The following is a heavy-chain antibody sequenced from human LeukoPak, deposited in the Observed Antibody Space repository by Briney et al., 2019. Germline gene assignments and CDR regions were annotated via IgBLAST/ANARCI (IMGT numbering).Heavy chain of an antibody. J-gene: IGHJ4*02. D-gene: IGHD6-13*01. CDR2: IYSGGST. CDR1: GFTVSSNY. V-gene: IGHV3-53*01. Sequence: GGSLRLSCAASGFTVSSNYMSWVRQAPGKGLEWVSVIYSGGSTYYADSVKGRFTISRDNSKNTLYLQMNSLRAEDTAVYYCARAAQAGPYSGSWYRDWGQGTLVTVSS. CDR3: ARAAQAGPYSGSWYRD.